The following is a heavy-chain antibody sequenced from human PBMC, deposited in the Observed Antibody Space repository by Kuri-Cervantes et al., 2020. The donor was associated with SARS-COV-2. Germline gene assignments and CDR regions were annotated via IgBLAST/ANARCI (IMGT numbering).Heavy chain of an antibody. Sequence: GGSLRLSCAASGFTVSSNYMSWVRQAPGKWLEWVSVIYSGGSTYYADSVKGRFTISRDNSKNTLYLQMNSLRAEDTAVYYCARERGLRGWFDPWGQGTLVTVSS. CDR3: ARERGLRGWFDP. CDR1: GFTVSSNY. V-gene: IGHV3-53*01. J-gene: IGHJ5*02. CDR2: IYSGGST.